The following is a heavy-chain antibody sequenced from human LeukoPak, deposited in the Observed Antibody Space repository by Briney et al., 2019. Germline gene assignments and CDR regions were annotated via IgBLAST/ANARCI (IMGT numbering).Heavy chain of an antibody. J-gene: IGHJ5*02. V-gene: IGHV1-18*04. D-gene: IGHD2-2*01. CDR2: ISAHNGNT. CDR1: GYTFTSYG. Sequence: ASVKVSCKASGYTFTSYGISWVRQAPGQGLEWMGWISAHNGNTNYAQKLQGRVTMTTDTSTSTAYMELRSLRSDDTAVYYCARDRYCSSTSCPPGSWFDPWGQGTLVTVSS. CDR3: ARDRYCSSTSCPPGSWFDP.